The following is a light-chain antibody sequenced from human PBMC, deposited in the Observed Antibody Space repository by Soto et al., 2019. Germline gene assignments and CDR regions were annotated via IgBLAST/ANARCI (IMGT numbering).Light chain of an antibody. J-gene: IGKJ3*01. V-gene: IGKV1-33*01. CDR1: QDISNY. CDR3: QQYDSFSG. Sequence: DIQMTQSPSSLSASVGDRVTITCQASQDISNYLNWYQQKPGKAPKLLIYDASNLETGVPSRFSGSGSGTDFTFAIRSLQPEDIAKEYGQQYDSFSGFGPGSEVHIK. CDR2: DAS.